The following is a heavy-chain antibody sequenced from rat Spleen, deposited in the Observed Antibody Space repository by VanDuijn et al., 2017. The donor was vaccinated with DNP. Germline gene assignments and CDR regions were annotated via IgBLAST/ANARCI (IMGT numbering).Heavy chain of an antibody. V-gene: IGHV5-46*01. Sequence: EVQLVETGGGLVQPGGSMKLSCAASGFTFSSFPMAWVRQAPGKGLEWVASINPDGGSNHYRDSLKGRFTISRDNAKSTLYLQMNSLRSEDTATYFCARGSGTYYWYFDFWGPGTMVTVSS. CDR3: ARGSGTYYWYFDF. J-gene: IGHJ1*01. CDR2: INPDGGSN. CDR1: GFTFSSFP. D-gene: IGHD5-1*01.